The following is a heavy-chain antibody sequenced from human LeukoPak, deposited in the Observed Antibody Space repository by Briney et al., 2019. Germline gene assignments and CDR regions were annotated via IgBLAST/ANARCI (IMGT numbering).Heavy chain of an antibody. CDR3: AREASLVPYSSGPFDY. CDR2: ISYDGSNK. Sequence: PGRSLRLSCAASRFTFSSYAMHWVSQARGKGLEWVAVISYDGSNKYYADSVKGRFTISRDNSKNTLYLQMNSLRAEDTAVYYCAREASLVPYSSGPFDYWGQGTRVTVSS. CDR1: RFTFSSYA. V-gene: IGHV3-30-3*01. D-gene: IGHD6-19*01. J-gene: IGHJ4*02.